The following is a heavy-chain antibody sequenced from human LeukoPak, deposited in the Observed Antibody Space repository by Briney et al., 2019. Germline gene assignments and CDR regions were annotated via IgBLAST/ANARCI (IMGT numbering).Heavy chain of an antibody. D-gene: IGHD3-9*01. CDR2: ISGSGGST. CDR1: GFTFDDYA. V-gene: IGHV3-23*01. Sequence: PGGSLRLSCAASGFTFDDYAMHWVRQAPGKGLEWVSAISGSGGSTYYADSVKGRFTISRDNSKNTLYLQMNSLRAEDTAVYYCAKDRLGNDYWGQGTLVTVSS. J-gene: IGHJ4*02. CDR3: AKDRLGNDY.